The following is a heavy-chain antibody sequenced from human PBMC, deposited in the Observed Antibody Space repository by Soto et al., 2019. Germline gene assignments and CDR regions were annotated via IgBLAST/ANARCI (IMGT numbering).Heavy chain of an antibody. CDR1: GFTFSDHY. CDR2: TRDKTNSYTT. Sequence: EVQLVESGGALVQPGGSLRLSCAASGFTFSDHYMDWVRQAPGKGLEWVGRTRDKTNSYTTEYAASVKGRFTILRDDSKSSLYLQMNSLKTEDTAVYYCTRATVGTYYFDYWGQGTLVTVSS. D-gene: IGHD3-16*01. J-gene: IGHJ4*02. CDR3: TRATVGTYYFDY. V-gene: IGHV3-72*01.